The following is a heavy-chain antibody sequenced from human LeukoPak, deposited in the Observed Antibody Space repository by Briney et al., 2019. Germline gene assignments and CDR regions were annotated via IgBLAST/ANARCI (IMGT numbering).Heavy chain of an antibody. J-gene: IGHJ4*02. CDR1: GFTFSSYA. CDR2: ISGSGGST. CDR3: ARDPNVDTAMVTMDY. Sequence: PGGSLRLSCAASGFTFSSYAMSWVRQAPGKGLEWVSAISGSGGSTYYADSVKGRFTISRDNSKNTLYLQMNSLRAEDTAMYYCARDPNVDTAMVTMDYWGQGTLVTVSS. V-gene: IGHV3-23*01. D-gene: IGHD5-18*01.